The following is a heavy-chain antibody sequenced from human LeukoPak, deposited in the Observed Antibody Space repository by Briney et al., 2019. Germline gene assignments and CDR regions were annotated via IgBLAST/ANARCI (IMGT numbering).Heavy chain of an antibody. J-gene: IGHJ4*02. CDR2: ISGSGGST. CDR3: AKVDTAMVTYTSAFDY. Sequence: GGSLRLSCAASGFTFSSYAMSWVRQAPGKGLEWVSAISGSGGSTYYADSVKGRFTISRDNSKNTLYLQMNSLRAEDTAVYYCAKVDTAMVTYTSAFDYWGQGTLVTVSS. CDR1: GFTFSSYA. D-gene: IGHD5-18*01. V-gene: IGHV3-23*01.